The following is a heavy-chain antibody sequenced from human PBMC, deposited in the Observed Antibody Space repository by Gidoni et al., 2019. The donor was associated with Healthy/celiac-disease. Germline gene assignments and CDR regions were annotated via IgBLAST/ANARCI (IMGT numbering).Heavy chain of an antibody. CDR2: ISSSSSTI. D-gene: IGHD2-8*01. V-gene: IGHV3-48*04. Sequence: EVQLVESGGGLVQPGGSLRLSCAASGFTFSSYSMNWVRQAPGKGLEWVSYISSSSSTIYYADSVKGRFTISRDNAKNSLYLQMNSLRAEDTAVYYCARESGIVQRGGMDVWGQGTTVTVSS. CDR1: GFTFSSYS. CDR3: ARESGIVQRGGMDV. J-gene: IGHJ6*02.